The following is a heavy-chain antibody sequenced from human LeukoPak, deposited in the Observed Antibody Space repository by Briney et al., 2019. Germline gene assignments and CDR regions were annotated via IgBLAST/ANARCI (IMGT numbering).Heavy chain of an antibody. CDR3: ARDTVFGVVIGLGS. J-gene: IGHJ5*02. D-gene: IGHD3-3*01. CDR2: ITSSSSYI. V-gene: IGHV3-21*01. CDR1: GFTFSSSS. Sequence: PGGSLRLYCAASGFTFSSSSMNWVRQAPGKGLEWVSSITSSSSYIYYADSVKGRFTISRDNAKNSLYLQMNSLRAEDTAVYYCARDTVFGVVIGLGSWGQGTLVTVSS.